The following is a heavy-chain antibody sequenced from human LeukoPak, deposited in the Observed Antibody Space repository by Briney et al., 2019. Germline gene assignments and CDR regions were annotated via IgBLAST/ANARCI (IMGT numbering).Heavy chain of an antibody. Sequence: GGSLILSCAASGFTFSSYSMNRVRQAPGKGLEWVSSISSSRGHTSYADSVKGRFTISRDNAENSLNLQMSSLRAEDTAVYYCARGRGVNANFEYWGQGTLVTVSS. J-gene: IGHJ4*02. CDR2: ISSSRGHT. D-gene: IGHD5/OR15-5a*01. V-gene: IGHV3-21*01. CDR3: ARGRGVNANFEY. CDR1: GFTFSSYS.